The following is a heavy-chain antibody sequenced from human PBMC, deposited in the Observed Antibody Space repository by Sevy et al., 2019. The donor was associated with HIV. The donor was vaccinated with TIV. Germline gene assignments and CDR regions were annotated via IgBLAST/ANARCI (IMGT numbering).Heavy chain of an antibody. D-gene: IGHD6-6*01. CDR3: ARGLLARPRGDYWYFDL. CDR2: ISGSASTTYYGGAA. Sequence: GGSLRPSCTASGFTFSTYAMSWVRQAPGKGLEWVSGISGSASTTYYGGAAYYADSVKGRFTITRDNAKNTLYLEMNSLRDEDSAVFHCARGLLARPRGDYWYFDLWGRGTLVTVSS. V-gene: IGHV3-23*01. J-gene: IGHJ2*01. CDR1: GFTFSTYA.